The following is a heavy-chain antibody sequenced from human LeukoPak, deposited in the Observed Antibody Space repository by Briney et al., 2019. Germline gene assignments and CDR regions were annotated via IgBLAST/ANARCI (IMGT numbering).Heavy chain of an antibody. J-gene: IGHJ4*02. V-gene: IGHV1-46*01. CDR2: INPSGGST. CDR3: ARVDAEGSGVKYFDY. Sequence: ASVKVSCKASGYTFTNYYMHWVRQAPGQGREWMGIINPSGGSTSYAQKFQGRVTMTRDTSTRTVYMELSSLRSEDTAVYFCARVDAEGSGVKYFDYWGQGTLVTVSS. CDR1: GYTFTNYY. D-gene: IGHD3-10*01.